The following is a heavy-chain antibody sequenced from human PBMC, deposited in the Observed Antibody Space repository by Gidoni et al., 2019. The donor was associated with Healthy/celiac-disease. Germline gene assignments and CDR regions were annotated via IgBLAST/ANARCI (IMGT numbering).Heavy chain of an antibody. V-gene: IGHV3-13*05. J-gene: IGHJ6*02. D-gene: IGHD1-26*01. CDR1: GFTFSSYD. CDR2: SGTAGDP. Sequence: EVQLVESGGGLVRPGGSLRLACAAAGFTFSSYDMHWVRQATGKGLEWVSASGTAGDPYYPGSVKGRFTISRENAKNSLYLQMNSLRAGDTAVYYCARESGSYPKGGMDVWGQGTTVTVSS. CDR3: ARESGSYPKGGMDV.